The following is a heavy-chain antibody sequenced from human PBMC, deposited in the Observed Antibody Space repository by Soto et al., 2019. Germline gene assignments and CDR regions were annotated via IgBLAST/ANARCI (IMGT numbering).Heavy chain of an antibody. CDR3: ARDGPYYYDSSGYYIDY. J-gene: IGHJ4*02. CDR1: GYSISSGYY. Sequence: SETLSLTCAVSGYSISSGYYWGWIRQPPGKGLEWIGSIYHSGSTYYNPSLKSRVTISVDTSKNQFSLKLSSVTAADTAVYYCARDGPYYYDSSGYYIDYWGQGTLVTVSS. CDR2: IYHSGST. D-gene: IGHD3-22*01. V-gene: IGHV4-38-2*02.